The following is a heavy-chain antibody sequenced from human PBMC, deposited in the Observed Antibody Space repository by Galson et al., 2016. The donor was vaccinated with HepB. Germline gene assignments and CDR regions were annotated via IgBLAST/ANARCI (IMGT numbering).Heavy chain of an antibody. CDR1: GFSLTTRGMC. Sequence: PALVKPTQTLTLTCSFSGFSLTTRGMCVNWIRQPPGKALEWLAIIDWADNKYYSTSLRTRLTISKDTSKDQVVLAMTNMDPVDTATYYCARTSDYDMMTGSSKYYFDYWGQGTLVTVSS. CDR3: ARTSDYDMMTGSSKYYFDY. J-gene: IGHJ4*02. CDR2: IDWADNK. D-gene: IGHD3-9*01. V-gene: IGHV2-70*01.